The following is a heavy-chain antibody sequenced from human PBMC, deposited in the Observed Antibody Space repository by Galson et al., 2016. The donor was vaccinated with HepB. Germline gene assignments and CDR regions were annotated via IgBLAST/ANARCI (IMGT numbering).Heavy chain of an antibody. Sequence: SLRLSCAASGFTFSSYSMNWVRQAPGKGLEWVSYISSTSSTIYYADSVKGRFNISRDNAKNSLYLQMNSLRAEDTAVYYCARVTTVTIPGNGMDVWGQGTTVTVSS. CDR3: ARVTTVTIPGNGMDV. V-gene: IGHV3-48*04. CDR2: ISSTSSTI. J-gene: IGHJ6*02. CDR1: GFTFSSYS. D-gene: IGHD4-17*01.